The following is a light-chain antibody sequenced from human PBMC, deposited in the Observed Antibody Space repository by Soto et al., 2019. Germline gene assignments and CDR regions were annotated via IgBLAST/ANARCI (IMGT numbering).Light chain of an antibody. CDR1: QSVSSY. V-gene: IGKV3-11*01. CDR3: QQRIT. CDR2: DAS. J-gene: IGKJ5*01. Sequence: EIVLTQSPATLSLSPGERATLSCRASQSVSSYLAWYQQKPGQAPRLLIYDASNRATGIPARFSGSGSGTDITLTISSLEPEDFAVYYCQQRITFGQGTRLEIK.